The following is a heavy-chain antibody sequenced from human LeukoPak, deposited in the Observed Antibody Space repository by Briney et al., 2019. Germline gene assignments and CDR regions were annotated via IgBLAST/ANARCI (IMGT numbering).Heavy chain of an antibody. CDR3: ARVRSGWSRTEYFQH. D-gene: IGHD6-19*01. CDR1: GFTFTSSA. V-gene: IGHV1-58*02. CDR2: IVVGSGNT. J-gene: IGHJ1*01. Sequence: SVKVSCKASGFTFTSSAMQWVRQARGQRLEWIGWIVVGSGNTNYAQKFQERVTITRDMSTSTAYMELSSLRSEDTAVYYCARVRSGWSRTEYFQHWGQGTLVTVSS.